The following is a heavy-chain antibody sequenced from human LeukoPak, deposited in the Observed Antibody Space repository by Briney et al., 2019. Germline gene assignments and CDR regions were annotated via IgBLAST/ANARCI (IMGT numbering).Heavy chain of an antibody. J-gene: IGHJ5*02. CDR3: ARTPGVWNNWFDP. CDR2: INHSGSA. Sequence: SETLSLTCAVYGGSFSGYYWSWIRQPPGKGLEWIGEINHSGSANYNPSLKSRVTISVDTSKNQFSLKLSSVTAADTAVYYCARTPGVWNNWFDPWGQGTLVTVSS. D-gene: IGHD1-1*01. CDR1: GGSFSGYY. V-gene: IGHV4-34*01.